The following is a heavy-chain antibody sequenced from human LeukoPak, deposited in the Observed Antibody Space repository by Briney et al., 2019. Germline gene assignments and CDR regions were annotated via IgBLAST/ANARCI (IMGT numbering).Heavy chain of an antibody. D-gene: IGHD6-19*01. CDR1: GFTFGSYG. Sequence: GGSLRLSCAASGFTFGSYGMHWVRQAPGKGLEWVAVISYDGSNKYYADSVKGRFTISRDNSKNTLYLQMNSLRAEDTAVYYCATAPGKTTQWLVRHPPHDYWGQGTLVTVSS. CDR3: ATAPGKTTQWLVRHPPHDY. J-gene: IGHJ4*02. CDR2: ISYDGSNK. V-gene: IGHV3-30*19.